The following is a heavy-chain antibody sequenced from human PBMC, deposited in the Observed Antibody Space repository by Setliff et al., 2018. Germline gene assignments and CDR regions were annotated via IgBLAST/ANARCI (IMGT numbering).Heavy chain of an antibody. CDR3: TRSLGYCSGGSCHKGAFDI. CDR2: ISSSSSYI. J-gene: IGHJ3*02. CDR1: GFTFSSYS. D-gene: IGHD2-15*01. V-gene: IGHV3-21*01. Sequence: GESLKISCAASGFTFSSYSMNWVRQAPGKGLEWVSSISSSSSYIYYADSVKGRFTISRDIAKNSLYLQMNSLRAEDTAVYYCTRSLGYCSGGSCHKGAFDIWGQGTMVTVSS.